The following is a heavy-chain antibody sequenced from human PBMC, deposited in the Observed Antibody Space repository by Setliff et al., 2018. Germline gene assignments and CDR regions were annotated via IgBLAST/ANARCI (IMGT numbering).Heavy chain of an antibody. D-gene: IGHD2-21*02. CDR3: ARNWVTAQHYYYGMDV. Sequence: PGGSLRLSCVASGFTFSNYGMHWVRQAPGKGLEWVALIWNDGSSKFYGDSVKGRFTISRDNSKNTLYLQMDSLRAEDTAAYYCARNWVTAQHYYYGMDVWGQGTTVTVS. J-gene: IGHJ6*02. CDR2: IWNDGSSK. V-gene: IGHV3-33*01. CDR1: GFTFSNYG.